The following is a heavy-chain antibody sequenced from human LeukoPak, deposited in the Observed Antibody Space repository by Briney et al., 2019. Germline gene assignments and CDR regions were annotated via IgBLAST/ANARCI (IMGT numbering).Heavy chain of an antibody. D-gene: IGHD6-19*01. J-gene: IGHJ4*02. CDR1: GFTFSSYA. CDR2: ISGSGGTT. CDR3: AKKFGSSNWYVGFDY. V-gene: IGHV3-23*01. Sequence: GRSLRLSCAASGFTFSSYAMHWVRQAPGKGLEWVSVISGSGGTTYYADSVKGRFTISRDNSKNTLDLQMNSLRVEDMAVYYCAKKFGSSNWYVGFDYWGQGTLVTVSS.